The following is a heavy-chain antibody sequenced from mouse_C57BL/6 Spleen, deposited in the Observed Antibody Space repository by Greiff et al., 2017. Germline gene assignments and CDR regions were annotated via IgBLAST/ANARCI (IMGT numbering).Heavy chain of an antibody. J-gene: IGHJ4*01. Sequence: VKLMESGAELVRPGASVKLSCKASGYTFTDYYINWVKQRPGQGLEWIARIYPGSGNTYYNEKFKGKATLTAEKSSSTAYMQLSSLTSEASAVYFCARKGDWDYAMDYWGQGTSVTVSS. CDR2: IYPGSGNT. CDR1: GYTFTDYY. V-gene: IGHV1-76*01. CDR3: ARKGDWDYAMDY. D-gene: IGHD4-1*01.